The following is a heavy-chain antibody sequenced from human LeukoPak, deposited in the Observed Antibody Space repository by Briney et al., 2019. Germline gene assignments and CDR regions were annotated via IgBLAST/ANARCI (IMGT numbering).Heavy chain of an antibody. Sequence: SETLSLTCTVSGGSISSYYWSWIRQPPGKGLEWIGYIYYSGSTNYNPSLKSRVTTSVDTSKNQFSLKLSSVTAADTAVYYCARGAQLVTKGLDYWGQGTLVTVSS. CDR1: GGSISSYY. D-gene: IGHD6-6*01. CDR2: IYYSGST. J-gene: IGHJ4*02. V-gene: IGHV4-59*01. CDR3: ARGAQLVTKGLDY.